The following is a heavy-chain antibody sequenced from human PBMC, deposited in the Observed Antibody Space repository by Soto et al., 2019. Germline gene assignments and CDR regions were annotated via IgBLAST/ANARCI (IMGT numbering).Heavy chain of an antibody. CDR3: ARDRTDY. D-gene: IGHD1-1*01. J-gene: IGHJ4*02. CDR2: IWYDGSIK. V-gene: IGHV3-33*01. Sequence: PGGSLRLSCAASGFTFSTYGMHWVRQAPGKGLEWVALIWYDGSIKNYADSVKGRFTISRDNSKNTLYLQMNSLRAEDSAAYYCARDRTDYWGQGTLVTVSS. CDR1: GFTFSTYG.